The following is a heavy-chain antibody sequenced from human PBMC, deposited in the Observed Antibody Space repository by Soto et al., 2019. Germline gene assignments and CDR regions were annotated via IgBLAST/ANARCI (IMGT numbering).Heavy chain of an antibody. CDR3: SGGVGDAF. V-gene: IGHV3-7*04. D-gene: IGHD1-26*01. Sequence: EVHLVESGGGLVQTGGSLRLSCAIFESTVSRDWMNWVRQAPGKGLEWVAHINRDGSEKYYVDSVKGRFTISRDNAKKSLYLQMNSLIPADTAMYYCSGGVGDAFWGQGTLVTVSS. J-gene: IGHJ4*02. CDR1: ESTVSRDW. CDR2: INRDGSEK.